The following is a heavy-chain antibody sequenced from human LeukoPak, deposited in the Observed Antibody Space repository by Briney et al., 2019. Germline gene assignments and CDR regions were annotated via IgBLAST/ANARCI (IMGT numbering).Heavy chain of an antibody. J-gene: IGHJ3*01. CDR2: ISSSSSYI. CDR3: ARDPLYDSIWSAFDV. Sequence: GGSLRLSCAASGFTFSSYSMNWVRQAPGKGLEWVSSISSSSSYIYYADSVKGRFTISRDNAKNSLYLQMNSLRAEDTAVHYCARDPLYDSIWSAFDVWGQGTMVTVSS. V-gene: IGHV3-21*01. CDR1: GFTFSSYS. D-gene: IGHD3-22*01.